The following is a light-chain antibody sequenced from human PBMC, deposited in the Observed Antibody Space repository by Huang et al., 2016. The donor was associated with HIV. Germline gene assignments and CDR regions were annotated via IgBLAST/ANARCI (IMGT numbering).Light chain of an antibody. CDR2: GAS. CDR3: QQYNNRYT. Sequence: ILMTQSPATLSVSQGERATLSCIASQSISSNLAGYQQKPGQAPWLLSYGASPRATGIPARFSGSGSGTEFTLTISSLQSEDFAVYYCQQYNNRYTFGQGTKLEIK. CDR1: QSISSN. J-gene: IGKJ2*01. V-gene: IGKV3-15*01.